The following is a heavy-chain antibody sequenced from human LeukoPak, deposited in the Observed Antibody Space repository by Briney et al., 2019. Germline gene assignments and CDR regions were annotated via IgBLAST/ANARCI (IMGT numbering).Heavy chain of an antibody. CDR2: VNPNSGNT. Sequence: ASVKVSCKASGYTFTSYDINWVRQATGQGLEWMGWVNPNSGNTGYAQKFQGRVTMTRNTSISTAYMELSSLRSEDTAVYYCARGQNLWFGELLALMWGQGTLVTVSS. J-gene: IGHJ4*02. CDR1: GYTFTSYD. CDR3: ARGQNLWFGELLALM. D-gene: IGHD3-10*01. V-gene: IGHV1-8*01.